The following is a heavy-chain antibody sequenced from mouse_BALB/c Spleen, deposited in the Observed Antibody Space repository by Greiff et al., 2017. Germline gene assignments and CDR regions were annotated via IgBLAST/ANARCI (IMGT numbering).Heavy chain of an antibody. D-gene: IGHD2-10*02. CDR2: IRNKANGYTT. V-gene: IGHV7-3*02. Sequence: EVKLMESGGGLVQPGGSLRLSCATSGFTFTDYYMSWVRQPPGKALEWLGFIRNKANGYTTEYSASVKGRFTISRDNSQSILYLQMNTLRAEDSATEYCARDIGYDYFDDWGEGTTLTVSS. CDR1: GFTFTDYY. J-gene: IGHJ2*01. CDR3: ARDIGYDYFDD.